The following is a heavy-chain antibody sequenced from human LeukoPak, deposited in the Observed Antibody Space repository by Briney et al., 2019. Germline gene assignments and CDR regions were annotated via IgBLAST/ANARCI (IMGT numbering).Heavy chain of an antibody. CDR2: IYYSGGT. CDR1: GGSIGTYY. Sequence: SETLSLTCTVSGGSIGTYYWSWIRQPPGKGLEWIGFIYYSGGTNYNPSLKSRVTISVDTSKKQFSLRPSSVTAADTAVYYCARRGGDSSGNFDYWGQGTLVTVSS. D-gene: IGHD3-22*01. V-gene: IGHV4-59*08. CDR3: ARRGGDSSGNFDY. J-gene: IGHJ4*02.